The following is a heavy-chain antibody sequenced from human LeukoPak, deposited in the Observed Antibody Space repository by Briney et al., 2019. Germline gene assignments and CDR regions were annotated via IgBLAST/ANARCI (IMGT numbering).Heavy chain of an antibody. V-gene: IGHV3-23*01. CDR1: GITFSSYA. Sequence: GGSLRLSCAASGITFSSYAMSWVRQAPGKGLEWVSAISGSGGSTYYADSVKGRFTISRDNSKNTLYLQMNSLRAEDTAVYYCAKDVGRATDAFDIWGQGTMVTVSS. J-gene: IGHJ3*02. CDR3: AKDVGRATDAFDI. CDR2: ISGSGGST.